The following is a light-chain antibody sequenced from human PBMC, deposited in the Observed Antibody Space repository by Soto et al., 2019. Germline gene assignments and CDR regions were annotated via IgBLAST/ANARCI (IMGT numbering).Light chain of an antibody. CDR1: QSVGDY. J-gene: IGKJ2*01. CDR2: DAS. Sequence: EIVLTQSPATLSLSLGERATLSCRASQSVGDYLAWYQQQPGQPPRLLISDASSRAAGIPARFSGSGSGTDFTLTISSLEPEDFAVYYCQQRGNLYTFGQGTKLEIK. CDR3: QQRGNLYT. V-gene: IGKV3-11*01.